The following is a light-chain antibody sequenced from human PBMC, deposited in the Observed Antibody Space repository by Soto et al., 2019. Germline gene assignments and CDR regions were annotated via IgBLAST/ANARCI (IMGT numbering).Light chain of an antibody. J-gene: IGKJ1*01. CDR1: QTVAYTS. V-gene: IGKV3-20*01. CDR3: QQYVTTPRT. CDR2: ATS. Sequence: EIVLTQSPGILSLSPGARATLSCRASQTVAYTSLAWYQQRPGQAPRLLIYATSTRATGTPDRCIGSGSGTAFTLTISRLEPEDFAVYYCQQYVTTPRTFGQGTKVE.